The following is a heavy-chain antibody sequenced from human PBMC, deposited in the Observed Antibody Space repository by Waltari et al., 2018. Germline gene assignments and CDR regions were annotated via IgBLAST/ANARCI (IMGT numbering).Heavy chain of an antibody. Sequence: EVQLVESGGGLVQPGGSLRLSCAASGSTFNRHWMHGARQAPGKGLEWVANIDQHGTEKYYADSVRGRFTVSRDSAKSSLFLQMNSLRGEDTAVYYCARSGVTAAFDYWGQGALVTVSS. CDR1: GSTFNRHW. D-gene: IGHD6-13*01. J-gene: IGHJ4*02. CDR2: IDQHGTEK. CDR3: ARSGVTAAFDY. V-gene: IGHV3-7*01.